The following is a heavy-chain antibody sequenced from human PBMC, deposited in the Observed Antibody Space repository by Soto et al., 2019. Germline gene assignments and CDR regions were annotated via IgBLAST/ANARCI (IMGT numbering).Heavy chain of an antibody. D-gene: IGHD6-25*01. CDR3: SRDSATPFDY. CDR1: GGTFSSYT. J-gene: IGHJ4*02. V-gene: IGHV1-69*08. Sequence: QVQLVQSGAEVKKPGSSVKVSCKASGGTFSSYTISWVRQAPGQGLEWMGRIIPILGITNYAQKFQGRVTITADKSTSTAYLELSSLRSENNAVYYSSRDSATPFDYWGQGTLVTVSS. CDR2: IIPILGIT.